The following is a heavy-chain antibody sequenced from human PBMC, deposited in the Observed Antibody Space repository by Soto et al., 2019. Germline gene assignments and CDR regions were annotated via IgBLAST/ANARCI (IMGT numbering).Heavy chain of an antibody. Sequence: GGSLRLSCAASGFAFSSYGMHWVRQAPGKGLEWVAVISYDGSNKYYADSVKGRFTISRDNSKNTLYLQMNSLRAEDTAVYYCAKDQGQTTVTPDYWGQGTLVTVSS. V-gene: IGHV3-30*18. D-gene: IGHD4-4*01. J-gene: IGHJ4*02. CDR2: ISYDGSNK. CDR3: AKDQGQTTVTPDY. CDR1: GFAFSSYG.